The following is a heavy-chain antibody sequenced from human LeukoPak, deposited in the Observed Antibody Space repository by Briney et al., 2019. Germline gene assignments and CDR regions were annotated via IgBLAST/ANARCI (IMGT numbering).Heavy chain of an antibody. CDR3: TRELTLTFDP. J-gene: IGHJ5*02. CDR1: GDSVSSNSAA. V-gene: IGHV6-1*01. CDR2: TYYRSKWYN. Sequence: SQTLSLTCAISGDSVSSNSAAWNWLRQSPSRGLEWLGRTYYRSKWYNDYAVSVKSRITINPDTSKNQFSLQLNSVTPEDTAVYYCTRELTLTFDPWGQGTLVTVSS.